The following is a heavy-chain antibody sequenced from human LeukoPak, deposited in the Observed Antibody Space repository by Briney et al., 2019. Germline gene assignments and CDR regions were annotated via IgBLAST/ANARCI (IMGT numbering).Heavy chain of an antibody. CDR1: GGSISSYY. Sequence: SETLSLTCTVSGGSISSYYWGWIRQPPGKGLEWIGSIYYSGSTYYNPSLKSRVTISVDTSKNQFSLKLSSVTAADTAVYYCAIKLAVAGLDYWGQGTLVTVSS. D-gene: IGHD6-19*01. CDR3: AIKLAVAGLDY. CDR2: IYYSGST. J-gene: IGHJ4*02. V-gene: IGHV4-39*01.